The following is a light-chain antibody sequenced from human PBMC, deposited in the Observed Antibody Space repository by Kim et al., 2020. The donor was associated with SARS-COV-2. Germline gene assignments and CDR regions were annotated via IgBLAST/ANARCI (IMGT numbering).Light chain of an antibody. CDR3: QERSDWYS. J-gene: IGKJ2*03. Sequence: LSLSPGERAALSSRASQSVGTYLAWYQQKPGQAPRLLIYDASNRATGIPARCSGSGSGTDFTLTISSLEPEDFAVYYCQERSDWYSFGQGTKLEI. CDR1: QSVGTY. CDR2: DAS. V-gene: IGKV3-11*01.